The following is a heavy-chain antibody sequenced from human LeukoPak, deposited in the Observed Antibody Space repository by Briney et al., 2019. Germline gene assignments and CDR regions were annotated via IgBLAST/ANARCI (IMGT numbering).Heavy chain of an antibody. CDR3: ARDAPCYGVGSTAIAVAGTAGGYYYYGMDV. J-gene: IGHJ6*02. CDR2: ISSSGSTI. D-gene: IGHD6-19*01. V-gene: IGHV3-11*01. Sequence: GGSLRLSCAASGFTFSDYYMSWIRQAPGKGLEWVSYISSSGSTIYYADSVKGRSTISRDNAKNSLYLQMNSLRAEDTAVYYCARDAPCYGVGSTAIAVAGTAGGYYYYGMDVWGQGTTVTVSS. CDR1: GFTFSDYY.